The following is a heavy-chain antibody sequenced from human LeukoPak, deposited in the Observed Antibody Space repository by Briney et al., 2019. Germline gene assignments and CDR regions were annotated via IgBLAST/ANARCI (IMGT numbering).Heavy chain of an antibody. Sequence: GGSLRLSCAASGFTVSNNYMSWVRQAPGKGLEWVSVIYNGGSTYYADSVKGRFTISRDNFKNTLFLQMNSLRAEDTAVYHCSRSSSGWYTFDYWGQGSLVTVSS. D-gene: IGHD6-19*01. CDR1: GFTVSNNY. CDR3: SRSSSGWYTFDY. V-gene: IGHV3-53*01. J-gene: IGHJ4*02. CDR2: IYNGGST.